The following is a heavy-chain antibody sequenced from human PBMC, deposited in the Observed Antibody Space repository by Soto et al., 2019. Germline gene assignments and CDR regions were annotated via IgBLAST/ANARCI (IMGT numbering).Heavy chain of an antibody. CDR3: ARLQAAVPHY. Sequence: SETLSLTCTVSGVSSNNYCLSWVRQPPGKGLEWIGCVFNNGNTHHTSSLKSRITMSVDTSKTQFSLKLTSVAAADTAIYFCARLQAAVPHYWGQGTLVTVSS. V-gene: IGHV4-4*08. CDR1: GVSSNNYC. D-gene: IGHD6-13*01. CDR2: VFNNGNT. J-gene: IGHJ4*02.